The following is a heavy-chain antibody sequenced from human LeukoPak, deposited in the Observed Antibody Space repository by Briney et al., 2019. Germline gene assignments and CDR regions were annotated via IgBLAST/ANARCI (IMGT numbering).Heavy chain of an antibody. J-gene: IGHJ4*02. V-gene: IGHV3-30-3*01. D-gene: IGHD1-26*01. CDR1: GFTFSSYA. CDR3: ARDDGARESPSYSGSYWGGGYFDY. CDR2: ISCDGSNK. Sequence: GGSLRLSCAASGFTFSSYAMHWVRQAPGKGLEWVAVISCDGSNKYYADSVKGRFTISRDNSKNTLYLQMNSLRAEDTAVYYCARDDGARESPSYSGSYWGGGYFDYWGQGTLVTVSS.